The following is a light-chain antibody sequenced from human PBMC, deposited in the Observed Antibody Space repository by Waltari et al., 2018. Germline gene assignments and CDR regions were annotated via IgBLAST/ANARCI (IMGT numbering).Light chain of an antibody. CDR3: QQSDSFPYT. J-gene: IGKJ2*01. CDR2: AAS. V-gene: IGKV1-9*01. CDR1: QGVSSY. Sequence: IQLTQSPSSLSAFVGDRVTITCRASQGVSSYLAWYQQKPGKAPKLLIYAASTLQRGVPSRFSGSGSGTDFTLTISSLQPEDFATYYCQQSDSFPYTFGQGTKVDIK.